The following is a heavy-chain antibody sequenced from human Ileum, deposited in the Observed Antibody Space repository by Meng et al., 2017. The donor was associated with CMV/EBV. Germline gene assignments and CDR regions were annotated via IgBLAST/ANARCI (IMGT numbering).Heavy chain of an antibody. CDR1: GVTFSTNW. V-gene: IGHV3-7*01. CDR3: AKGLYFSVVVVPAASEYCQH. CDR2: IHPDSTLK. D-gene: IGHD2-2*01. J-gene: IGHJ1*01. Sequence: LTCAASGVTFSTNWMSWVRQAPGKGLEWVSNIHPDSTLKYYVDSVKGRFTISRDNSKNTLYLQMNSLRTEDAAVYYCAKGLYFSVVVVPAASEYCQHWGQGALVTVSS.